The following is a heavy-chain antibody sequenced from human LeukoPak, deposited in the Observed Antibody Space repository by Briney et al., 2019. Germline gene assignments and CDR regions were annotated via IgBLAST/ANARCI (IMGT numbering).Heavy chain of an antibody. CDR2: IYYSGST. D-gene: IGHD7-27*01. V-gene: IGHV4-30-4*01. CDR3: ASPALTGDYYYYYYGMDV. J-gene: IGHJ6*02. Sequence: PSETLSLTCTVSGGSISSGDYYWSWIRQPPGKGLEWIGYIYYSGSTYYNPSLKSRVTISVDTSKNQFSLKLSSVTAADTAVYYCASPALTGDYYYYYYGMDVWGQGTTVIVSS. CDR1: GGSISSGDYY.